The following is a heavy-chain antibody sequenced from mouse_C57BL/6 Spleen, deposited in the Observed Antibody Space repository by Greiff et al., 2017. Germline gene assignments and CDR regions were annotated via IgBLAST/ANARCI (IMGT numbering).Heavy chain of an antibody. CDR2: ISYDGSN. Sequence: ESGPGLVKPSQSLSLTCSVTGYSITSGYYWNWIRQFPGNKLEWMGYISYDGSNNYNPSLKNRISITRDTSKNQFFLKLNSVTTEDTATYYCARAPWDEAYWGQGTLVTVSA. J-gene: IGHJ3*01. V-gene: IGHV3-6*01. CDR1: GYSITSGYY. CDR3: ARAPWDEAY. D-gene: IGHD4-1*01.